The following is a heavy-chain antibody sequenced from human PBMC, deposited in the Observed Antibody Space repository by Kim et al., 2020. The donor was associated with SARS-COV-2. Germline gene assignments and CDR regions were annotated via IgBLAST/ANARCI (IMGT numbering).Heavy chain of an antibody. CDR2: FDPEDGET. J-gene: IGHJ4*02. Sequence: ASVKVSCKVSGYTLTELSMHWVRQAPGKGLEWMGGFDPEDGETIYAQKFQGRVTITEDTSTDTAYMELSSLRSEDTAVYYCATVRLVGATFDYWGQGTLVTVSS. D-gene: IGHD1-26*01. CDR1: GYTLTELS. V-gene: IGHV1-24*01. CDR3: ATVRLVGATFDY.